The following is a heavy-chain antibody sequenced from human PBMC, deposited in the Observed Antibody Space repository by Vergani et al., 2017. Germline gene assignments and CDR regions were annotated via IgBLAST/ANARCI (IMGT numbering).Heavy chain of an antibody. CDR3: ARDLNLWFGEKAFDY. CDR1: GFTFSSYA. CDR2: ISSSGSTI. V-gene: IGHV3-48*03. Sequence: EVQLLESGGGLVQPGGSLRLSCAASGFTFSSYAMNWVRQAPGKGLEWVSYISSSGSTIYYADSVKGRFTISRDNAKNSLYLQMNSLRAEDTAVYYCARDLNLWFGEKAFDYWGQGTLVTVSS. J-gene: IGHJ4*02. D-gene: IGHD3-10*01.